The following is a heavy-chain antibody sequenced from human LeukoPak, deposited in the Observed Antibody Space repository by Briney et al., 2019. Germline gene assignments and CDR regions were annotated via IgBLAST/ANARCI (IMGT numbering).Heavy chain of an antibody. V-gene: IGHV4-31*03. D-gene: IGHD3-16*01. CDR2: IHYCGST. CDR1: GGSISSGAYY. Sequence: KPSETLSLTCTVSGGSISSGAYYWSWIRQHPGKGLEWIGYIHYCGSTYYNPSLKSRVTISVDTSKKQFYLKVNSVTATDTAVYYCASSETVMRTWGQGTLVTVSS. J-gene: IGHJ5*02. CDR3: ASSETVMRT.